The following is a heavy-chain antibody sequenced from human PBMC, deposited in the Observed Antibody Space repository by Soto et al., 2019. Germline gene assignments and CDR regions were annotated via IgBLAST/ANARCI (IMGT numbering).Heavy chain of an antibody. CDR2: IKQDGSEK. V-gene: IGHV3-7*01. Sequence: GGSLRLSCAASGFTFSSYWMSWVRQAPGKGLEWVANIKQDGSEKYYVDSVKGRFTISRDNAKNSLYLQMNSLRAEDTAVYYCARSTPYSGSYVDYWGQGTLVTVSS. J-gene: IGHJ4*02. CDR1: GFTFSSYW. CDR3: ARSTPYSGSYVDY. D-gene: IGHD1-26*01.